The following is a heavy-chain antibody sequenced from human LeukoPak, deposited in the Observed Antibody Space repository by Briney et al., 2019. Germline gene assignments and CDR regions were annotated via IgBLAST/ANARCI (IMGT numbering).Heavy chain of an antibody. V-gene: IGHV4-34*01. D-gene: IGHD3-22*01. CDR1: GGSFSGYY. Sequence: SETLSLTCAVYGGSFSGYYWSWIRQPPGKGLEWIGEINHSGSTNYNPSLKSRVTISVDTSKNQFSLKLSSVTAADTAVYYCARVGSYYYDSSGYHYDMNFDYWGQGTLVTVSS. CDR3: ARVGSYYYDSSGYHYDMNFDY. J-gene: IGHJ4*02. CDR2: INHSGST.